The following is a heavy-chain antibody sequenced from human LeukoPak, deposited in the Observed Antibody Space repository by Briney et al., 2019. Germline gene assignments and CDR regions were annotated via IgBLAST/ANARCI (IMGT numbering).Heavy chain of an antibody. V-gene: IGHV3-30*02. Sequence: GRSLRLTCAASGFTISSYGMHWVRQAPGKGLEWVAFIRYDGSNKYYADSVKGRFTISRDNSKNTLYLQMNSLRAEDTAVYYCAKDDRNYAGAFDIWGQGTMVTVSS. CDR1: GFTISSYG. CDR3: AKDDRNYAGAFDI. D-gene: IGHD1-7*01. J-gene: IGHJ3*02. CDR2: IRYDGSNK.